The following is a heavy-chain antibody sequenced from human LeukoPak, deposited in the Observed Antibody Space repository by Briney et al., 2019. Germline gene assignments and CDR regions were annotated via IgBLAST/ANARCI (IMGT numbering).Heavy chain of an antibody. CDR3: TTNPGSWGDF. Sequence: GGSLRLSCAVSGLTFSNAWMNWVRQAPGKGLEWVAHIKSETNGGTADYAAAVEGRFTISRDDSKNTLYLQMNSLKIEDTAVYFCTTNPGSWGDFWGQRSLVTVSS. D-gene: IGHD2-15*01. J-gene: IGHJ4*02. CDR1: GLTFSNAW. CDR2: IKSETNGGTA. V-gene: IGHV3-15*07.